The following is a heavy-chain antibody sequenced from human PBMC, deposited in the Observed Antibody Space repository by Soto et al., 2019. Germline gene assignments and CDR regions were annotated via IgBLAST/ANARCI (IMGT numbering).Heavy chain of an antibody. J-gene: IGHJ4*02. Sequence: GGSLRLSCAASGFTFSSYAMSWVRQAPGKGLEWVSAISGSGGSTYYADSVKGRFTISRDNSKNTLYLQMNSLRAEDTAVYYCAKVSPYVVSDNHYFDYWGQGTLVTVSS. V-gene: IGHV3-23*01. CDR1: GFTFSSYA. D-gene: IGHD3-10*02. CDR2: ISGSGGST. CDR3: AKVSPYVVSDNHYFDY.